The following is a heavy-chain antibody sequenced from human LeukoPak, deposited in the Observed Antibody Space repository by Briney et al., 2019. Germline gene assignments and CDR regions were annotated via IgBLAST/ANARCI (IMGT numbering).Heavy chain of an antibody. CDR1: GFTFSSYS. CDR2: ISSSSSYI. J-gene: IGHJ6*03. CDR3: ARVITMVRGVLYYYYYYYMDV. Sequence: GGSLRLPCAASGFTFSSYSLNWVCMAPGKGLEWVSSISSSSSYIYYADSVKGRFTISRDNAKNSLYLQMNSLRAEDTAVYYCARVITMVRGVLYYYYYYYMDVWGKGTTVTISS. D-gene: IGHD3-10*01. V-gene: IGHV3-21*01.